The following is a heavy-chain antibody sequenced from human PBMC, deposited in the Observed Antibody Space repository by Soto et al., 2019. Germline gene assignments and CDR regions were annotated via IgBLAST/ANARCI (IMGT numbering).Heavy chain of an antibody. CDR3: ASGIADAGTDDSFDI. J-gene: IGHJ3*02. Sequence: GGSLRLSCAASGFSVSSNYMSWVRQAPGKGLEWVSVIYSGGSTYYADSVKGRVTISRDNSKNTLYLQMNSLRAEDTAVYYGASGIADAGTDDSFDIWGRESMVTASS. D-gene: IGHD6-13*01. CDR2: IYSGGST. V-gene: IGHV3-66*01. CDR1: GFSVSSNY.